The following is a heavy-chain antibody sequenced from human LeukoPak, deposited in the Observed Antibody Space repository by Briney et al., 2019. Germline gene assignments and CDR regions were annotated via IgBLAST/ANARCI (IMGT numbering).Heavy chain of an antibody. CDR3: ARGFLGFRYCSSTSCSPYYYYMDV. J-gene: IGHJ6*03. D-gene: IGHD2-2*01. CDR2: IIPIFGAA. V-gene: IGHV1-69*13. Sequence: GASVKVSCKASGGTFSSYAITWVRQAPGQGLEWMGGIIPIFGAATYAQKFQGRVTITADESTSTAYMELSSLRSEDTAVYCCARGFLGFRYCSSTSCSPYYYYMDVWGKGTTVTVSS. CDR1: GGTFSSYA.